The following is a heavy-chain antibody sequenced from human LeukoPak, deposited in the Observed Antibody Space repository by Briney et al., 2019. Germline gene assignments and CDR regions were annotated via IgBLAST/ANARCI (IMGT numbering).Heavy chain of an antibody. Sequence: GGSLRLSCAASGFTFDDYSMHWVRQTPGKGLEWVSLINRDGDSTYYADSVKGRFTISRDNGKNTLYLQMNSLRTDDTAVYYGAQDWDCSGGSCPLYFDCRGLGTLVTVSS. CDR2: INRDGDST. CDR1: GFTFDDYS. D-gene: IGHD2-15*01. CDR3: AQDWDCSGGSCPLYFDC. J-gene: IGHJ4*02. V-gene: IGHV3-43*02.